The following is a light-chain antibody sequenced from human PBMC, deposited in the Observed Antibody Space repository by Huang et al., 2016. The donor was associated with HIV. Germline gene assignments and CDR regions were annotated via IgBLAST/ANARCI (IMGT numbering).Light chain of an antibody. CDR2: GAS. CDR1: QSVSNN. CDR3: QQYYNWPWT. Sequence: EIVMTQSPATLSVSTGQRATLSCRASQSVSNNLAWYQQKPGQATRLRHYGASTRATGIPAKFSGSGSGTESTLTITSLQSEDFAIYYCQQYYNWPWTFGQGTKVEIK. J-gene: IGKJ1*01. V-gene: IGKV3-15*01.